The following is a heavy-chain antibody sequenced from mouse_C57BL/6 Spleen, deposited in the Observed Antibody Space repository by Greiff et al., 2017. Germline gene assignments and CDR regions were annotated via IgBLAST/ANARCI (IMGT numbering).Heavy chain of an antibody. V-gene: IGHV1-85*01. CDR3: ARNMVYDGYPYYFDY. D-gene: IGHD2-3*01. CDR2: IYPRDGST. J-gene: IGHJ2*01. CDR1: GYTFTSYD. Sequence: VQLQQSGPELVKPGASVKLSCKASGYTFTSYDINWVKQRPGQGLEWIGWIYPRDGSTKYNEKFKGKATLTVDTSSSTAYMELHSLTSEDSAVYFCARNMVYDGYPYYFDYWGQGTTLTVSS.